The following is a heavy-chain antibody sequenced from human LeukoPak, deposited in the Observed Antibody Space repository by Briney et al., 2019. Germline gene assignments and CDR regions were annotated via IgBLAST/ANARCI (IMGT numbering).Heavy chain of an antibody. V-gene: IGHV3-53*01. CDR3: ARFGGATTPPYFDY. CDR1: GFTVSSNY. CDR2: IYSGGST. Sequence: GGSLRLSCAASGFTVSSNYMSRVRQAPGKGLEWVSVIYSGGSTYYADSVKGRFTISRDNSKNTLYLQMNSLRAEDTAVYYCARFGGATTPPYFDYWGQGTLVTVSS. D-gene: IGHD1-26*01. J-gene: IGHJ4*02.